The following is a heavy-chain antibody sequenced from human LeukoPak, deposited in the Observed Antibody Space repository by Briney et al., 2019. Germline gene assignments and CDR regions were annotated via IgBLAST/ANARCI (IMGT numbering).Heavy chain of an antibody. D-gene: IGHD2-2*01. CDR2: IYYSGST. CDR3: AGQPENTRGFY. Sequence: SETLSLTCTVSGGSISGSTYYWGWIRQPPGKGLEWIGSIYYSGSTYYNPSLKSRVTISVDTSKNQFSLRLTSVTAADTAVYFCAGQPENTRGFYWGQGTLVTVSS. J-gene: IGHJ1*01. V-gene: IGHV4-39*01. CDR1: GGSISGSTYY.